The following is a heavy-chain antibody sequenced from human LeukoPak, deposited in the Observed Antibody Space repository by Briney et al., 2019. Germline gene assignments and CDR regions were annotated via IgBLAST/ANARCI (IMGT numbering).Heavy chain of an antibody. CDR3: ARDDPYYYDSDLLDAFDI. D-gene: IGHD3-22*01. V-gene: IGHV3-21*01. CDR1: GFTFNTFS. J-gene: IGHJ3*02. Sequence: GESLRLSCAASGFTFNTFSMTWVRQAPGKGLEWVSSITSSSSYIYYADSVKGRFTISRHNAKNSLYLQMNSLRAEDTAVYYCARDDPYYYDSDLLDAFDIWGQGTMVTVSS. CDR2: ITSSSSYI.